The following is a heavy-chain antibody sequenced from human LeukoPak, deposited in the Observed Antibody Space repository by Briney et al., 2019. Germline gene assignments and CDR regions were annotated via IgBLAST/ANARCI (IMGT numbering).Heavy chain of an antibody. Sequence: PSETLSLTCTVSGGSISSYYWSWIRPPPGKGLEWIGYIYYSGSTNYNPSLKSRVTISVDTSKNQFSLKLSSVTAADTAVYYCARVRSAMVLYYFDYWGQGTLVTVSS. D-gene: IGHD2-2*01. J-gene: IGHJ4*02. CDR2: IYYSGST. V-gene: IGHV4-59*01. CDR3: ARVRSAMVLYYFDY. CDR1: GGSISSYY.